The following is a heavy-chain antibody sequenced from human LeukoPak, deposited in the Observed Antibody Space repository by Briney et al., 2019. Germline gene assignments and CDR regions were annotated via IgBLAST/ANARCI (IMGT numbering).Heavy chain of an antibody. D-gene: IGHD6-6*01. CDR3: ARLYSSSSGKAFDI. CDR1: GFTFSSYE. CDR2: ISSSGSTI. Sequence: GGSLRLSCAASGFTFSSYEMNWVRQAPGKGLEWVSYISSSGSTIYYADSVKGRFTISRDNAKNSLYLQMNSLRAEDTAVYYCARLYSSSSGKAFDIWGQGTMVTVSS. J-gene: IGHJ3*02. V-gene: IGHV3-48*03.